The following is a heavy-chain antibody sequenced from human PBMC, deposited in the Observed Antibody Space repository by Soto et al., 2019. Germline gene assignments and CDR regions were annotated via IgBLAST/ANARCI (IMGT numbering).Heavy chain of an antibody. V-gene: IGHV3-23*01. J-gene: IGHJ6*02. Sequence: PGGSLRLSCAASGFTFSSYAMSWVRQAPGKGLEWVSAISGSGGSTYYADSVKGRFTISRDNSKNTLYLQMNSLRAEDTAVYYCAKDLAHGDYPYYYYYGMDVWGQGTTVTVSS. CDR1: GFTFSSYA. CDR3: AKDLAHGDYPYYYYYGMDV. D-gene: IGHD4-17*01. CDR2: ISGSGGST.